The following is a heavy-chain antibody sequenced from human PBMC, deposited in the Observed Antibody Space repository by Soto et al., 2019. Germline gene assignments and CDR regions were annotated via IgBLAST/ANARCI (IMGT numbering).Heavy chain of an antibody. Sequence: PGGSLRLSCAVSGFSFRTYGMHWVRQAPGKGLEWVAVISYDGSNQQYTDSVKGRFTISRDNSKNTLYLQMNSLRAEDTPVYYCATGEGGYYDYSLGDWGQGTQVTVSS. CDR1: GFSFRTYG. CDR3: ATGEGGYYDYSLGD. CDR2: ISYDGSNQ. D-gene: IGHD3-3*01. J-gene: IGHJ4*02. V-gene: IGHV3-30*03.